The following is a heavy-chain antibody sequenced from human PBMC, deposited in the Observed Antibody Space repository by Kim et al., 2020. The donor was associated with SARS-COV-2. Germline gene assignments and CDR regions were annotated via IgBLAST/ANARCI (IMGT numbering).Heavy chain of an antibody. D-gene: IGHD3-22*01. V-gene: IGHV3-15*01. CDR3: TTAGSGYNDY. CDR2: TT. Sequence: TTDYAAHVKGRFTISREDSKNTLYLQMNSLKTEDTAVYYCTTAGSGYNDYWGQGTLVTVSS. J-gene: IGHJ4*02.